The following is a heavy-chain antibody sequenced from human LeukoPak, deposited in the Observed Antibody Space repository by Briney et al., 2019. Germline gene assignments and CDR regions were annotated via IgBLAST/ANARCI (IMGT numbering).Heavy chain of an antibody. CDR1: GYTFANYA. CDR3: ARANCAGDCYLKH. V-gene: IGHV1-18*01. D-gene: IGHD2-21*02. Sequence: ASMKVSCKTSGYTFANYAITWVRQAPGQGLEYMGWISVDNGDTNDAQMLQGRVTMTTDTSTNTAYMELRGLRSDDTAVYYCARANCAGDCYLKHWGQGTLVTVSS. J-gene: IGHJ4*02. CDR2: ISVDNGDT.